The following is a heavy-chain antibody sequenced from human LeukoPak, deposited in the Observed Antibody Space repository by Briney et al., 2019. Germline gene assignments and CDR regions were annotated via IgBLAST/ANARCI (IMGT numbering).Heavy chain of an antibody. J-gene: IGHJ5*02. CDR1: GFTFSSYW. CDR2: IKQDGSEK. D-gene: IGHD3-10*01. CDR3: ARDPLYGSGTPNWFDP. Sequence: GGSLRLSCAASGFTFSSYWMSWVRQAPGKGLEWVANIKQDGSEKYYVDSVKGRFTISRDNAKNSLYLQMNSLRAEDTAVYYCARDPLYGSGTPNWFDPWGQGTLVTVSS. V-gene: IGHV3-7*01.